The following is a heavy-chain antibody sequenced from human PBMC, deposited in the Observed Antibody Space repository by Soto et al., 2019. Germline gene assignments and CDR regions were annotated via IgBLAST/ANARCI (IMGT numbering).Heavy chain of an antibody. V-gene: IGHV4-34*01. D-gene: IGHD2-21*01. CDR3: ARGIISPPYYFDY. Sequence: SETLSLTCAVSGGCFSGYYWSWIRQPPGKGLEWIGEINHSGSTNYNPSLKSRVTISVDTYKNQFSLQLSSVTAADTAVYYCARGIISPPYYFDYWGQGTLVTVSS. CDR1: GGCFSGYY. CDR2: INHSGST. J-gene: IGHJ4*02.